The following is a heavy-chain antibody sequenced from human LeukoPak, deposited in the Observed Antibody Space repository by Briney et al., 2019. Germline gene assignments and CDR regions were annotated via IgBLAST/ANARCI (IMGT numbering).Heavy chain of an antibody. V-gene: IGHV3-66*01. CDR1: GFTVSSNY. Sequence: GGSLRLSCAASGFTVSSNYMSWVRQAPGKGLEWVSIIYSGGTTYYADSVKGRFTISRDNSKNTLYLQMNSLRAEDTAVYYCARVSPSHYGDVDYWGQGTLVTVSS. CDR2: IYSGGTT. D-gene: IGHD4-17*01. CDR3: ARVSPSHYGDVDY. J-gene: IGHJ4*02.